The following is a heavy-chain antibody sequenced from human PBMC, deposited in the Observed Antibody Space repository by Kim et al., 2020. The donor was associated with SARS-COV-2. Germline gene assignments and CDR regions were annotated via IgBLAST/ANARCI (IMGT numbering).Heavy chain of an antibody. CDR3: VRGRDEVMVVDGIWHYYYHVDV. J-gene: IGHJ6*02. CDR2: TNEYGRVN. D-gene: IGHD2-15*01. Sequence: GGSLRLSCAASGFTFSGFWMNWVRQAPGRGLEWVANTNEYGRVNYYVDSVKGRFTISKDNAKNSLSLQMNSLRAEDTAVYYCVRGRDEVMVVDGIWHYYYHVDVCGQRTTVTLSS. CDR1: GFTFSGFW. V-gene: IGHV3-7*01.